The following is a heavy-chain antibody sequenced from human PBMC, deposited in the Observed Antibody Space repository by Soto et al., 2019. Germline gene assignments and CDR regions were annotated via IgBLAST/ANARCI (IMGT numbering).Heavy chain of an antibody. CDR2: ISGSGGST. V-gene: IGHV3-23*01. CDR1: GFTFSSYA. Sequence: EVQLLESGGGLVQPGGSLRLSCAASGFTFSSYAMSWVRQAPGKGLEWVSAISGSGGSTYYADSVKGRFTISRNNSKNKLYMQINRLRAEDTAVYYCANGDILNGSYYWGQGTLVTDYS. D-gene: IGHD3-9*01. CDR3: ANGDILNGSYY. J-gene: IGHJ4*02.